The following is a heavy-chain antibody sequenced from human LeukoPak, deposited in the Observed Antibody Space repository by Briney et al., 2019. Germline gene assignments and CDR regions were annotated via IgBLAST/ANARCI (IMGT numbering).Heavy chain of an antibody. CDR3: ARGMSRSMVWDNWFDP. CDR2: IYYSGST. CDR1: GGSISSYY. D-gene: IGHD2-8*01. Sequence: SETLSLTCTVSGGSISSYYWSWIRQPPGTGLEWIGYIYYSGSTNYNTSLKSRVTISVDTSKNQFALKLSSVTAADTAVYYCARGMSRSMVWDNWFDPWGQGTLVTVSS. V-gene: IGHV4-59*01. J-gene: IGHJ5*02.